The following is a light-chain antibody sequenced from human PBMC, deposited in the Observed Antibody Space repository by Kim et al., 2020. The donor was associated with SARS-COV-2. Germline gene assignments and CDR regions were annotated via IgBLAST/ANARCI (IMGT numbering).Light chain of an antibody. CDR1: SLRSYY. V-gene: IGLV3-19*01. J-gene: IGLJ3*02. CDR3: KSRDSSGNRLV. CDR2: AKN. Sequence: ALGQTVRITCQGDSLRSYYASWYQQKPGQAPVLVIFAKNNRPSGIPDRISGSSSGNTASLTISGAQAEDEADYYCKSRDSSGNRLVFGGGTQLTV.